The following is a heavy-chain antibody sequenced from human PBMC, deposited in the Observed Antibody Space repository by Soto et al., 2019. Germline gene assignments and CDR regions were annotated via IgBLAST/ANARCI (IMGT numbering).Heavy chain of an antibody. V-gene: IGHV1-18*01. D-gene: IGHD5-12*01. J-gene: IGHJ6*02. Sequence: QVQLAQSGGEVKKPGASVKVSCKASGYTFTIYGINWVRQAPGQGLEWMGWISPDNGNTNYAQKLQGRVTMTTDTSTSTAYMELRSLRSDDTAVYYCARALGYSGYAGMDVGGQGTTVTVSS. CDR2: ISPDNGNT. CDR3: ARALGYSGYAGMDV. CDR1: GYTFTIYG.